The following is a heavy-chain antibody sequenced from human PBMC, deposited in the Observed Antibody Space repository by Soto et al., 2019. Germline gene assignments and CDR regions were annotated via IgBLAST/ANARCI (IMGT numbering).Heavy chain of an antibody. V-gene: IGHV3-23*01. CDR1: GFTFSSYA. CDR2: ISGRGGST. Sequence: GGYLRLSCEASGFTFSSYAMSWVRQDPGKGVEWVSAISGRGGSTFYADSVKGRFTSSIYNSKNTLYLQMNSLRAEDSSLYYFAKVVVSECFQHWGHGTLVTVSS. CDR3: AKVVVSECFQH. J-gene: IGHJ1*01.